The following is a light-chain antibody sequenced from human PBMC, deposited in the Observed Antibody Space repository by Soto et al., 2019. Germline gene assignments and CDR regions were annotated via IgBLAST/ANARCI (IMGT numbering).Light chain of an antibody. J-gene: IGKJ4*01. CDR3: QQYYSYPLT. Sequence: AIRMTQSPSSLSASTGDRVTITCRASQGISSYLAWYQQKPGKAPKLLIYAASTLQSGVPSRFSGSGSGTDVTLTISCLQSEDFATYYCQQYYSYPLTVGGGTKVEIK. CDR1: QGISSY. CDR2: AAS. V-gene: IGKV1-8*01.